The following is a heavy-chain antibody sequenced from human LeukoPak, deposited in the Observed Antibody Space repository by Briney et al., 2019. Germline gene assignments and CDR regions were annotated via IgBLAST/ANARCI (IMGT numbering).Heavy chain of an antibody. D-gene: IGHD1-20*01. CDR2: ISAYNGNT. CDR3: ARGITGTPDDAFDI. V-gene: IGHV1-18*01. J-gene: IGHJ3*02. CDR1: GYTFTSYG. Sequence: ASVKVSCKDSGYTFTSYGISWVRQAPGQGLEWMGWISAYNGNTNYAQKLLGRVTMTTDTSTSTAYMELRSLRSDDTAVYYCARGITGTPDDAFDIWGQGTMVTVSS.